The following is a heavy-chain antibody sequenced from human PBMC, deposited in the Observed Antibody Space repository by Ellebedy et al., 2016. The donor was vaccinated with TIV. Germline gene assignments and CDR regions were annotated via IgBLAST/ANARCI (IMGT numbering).Heavy chain of an antibody. CDR2: FKSDGIYT. J-gene: IGHJ4*02. Sequence: GESLKISCAASAFTFSSYWMHWVRQAPGKGRVWLSRFKSDGIYTTYADSVKGRFTISRDNAKNTLHLQMNNLRAEDTAVYYCATGGSGYVNYWGQGTLVTVSS. D-gene: IGHD3-3*01. CDR1: AFTFSSYW. CDR3: ATGGSGYVNY. V-gene: IGHV3-74*03.